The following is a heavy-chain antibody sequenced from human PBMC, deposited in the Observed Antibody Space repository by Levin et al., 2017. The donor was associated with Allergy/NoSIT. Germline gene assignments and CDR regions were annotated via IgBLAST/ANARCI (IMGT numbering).Heavy chain of an antibody. Sequence: PSETLSLTCTVSGGSVYSVNYYWTWIRQPPGRGLEWIGYIYYSGTTKYNPSLKSRLTISVDTSKNQFSLNLSSVTAADTALYFCARATGGGRTGGNSDYFDYWGQGTLVTVSS. V-gene: IGHV4-61*01. CDR2: IYYSGTT. J-gene: IGHJ4*02. CDR3: ARATGGGRTGGNSDYFDY. D-gene: IGHD3-16*01. CDR1: GGSVYSVNYY.